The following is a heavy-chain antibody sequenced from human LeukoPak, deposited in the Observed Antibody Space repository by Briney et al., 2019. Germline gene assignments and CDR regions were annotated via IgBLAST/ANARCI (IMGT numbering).Heavy chain of an antibody. D-gene: IGHD1-26*01. V-gene: IGHV3-53*01. Sequence: GGSLRLSCAASGFTFSSYAMSWVRQAPGKGLEWVSVIYSGGSTYYADSVKGRFTISRDSSQNTLYLQMNSLRAEDTAVYYCARSSAIVGGTRGFDYWGQGTLVTVSS. CDR2: IYSGGST. J-gene: IGHJ4*02. CDR3: ARSSAIVGGTRGFDY. CDR1: GFTFSSYA.